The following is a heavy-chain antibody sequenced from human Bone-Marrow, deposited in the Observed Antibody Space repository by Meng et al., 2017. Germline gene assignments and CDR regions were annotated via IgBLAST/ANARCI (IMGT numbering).Heavy chain of an antibody. CDR2: INAGNGNT. CDR3: ARVYCSSTSCQYYFDY. J-gene: IGHJ4*02. D-gene: IGHD2-2*01. V-gene: IGHV1-3*01. Sequence: QGQLGQSGTGVKKPGASVKVSCKASGYTLTSYAIHWVRQAPGQRPEWMGWINAGNGNTEDSQKFQGRVTITRDTSASTAYMELSSLTSEDTAVYYCARVYCSSTSCQYYFDYWGQGTLVTVSS. CDR1: GYTLTSYA.